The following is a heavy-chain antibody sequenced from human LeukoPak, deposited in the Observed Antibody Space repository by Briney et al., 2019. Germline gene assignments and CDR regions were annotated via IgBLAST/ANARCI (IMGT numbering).Heavy chain of an antibody. D-gene: IGHD2-2*01. CDR3: ARVGCSSTSWQLGLNY. CDR2: ISSSSSYI. CDR1: GFTFSSYS. Sequence: PGGSLRLSCAASGFTFSSYSMNWVRQAPGKGLEWVSSISSSSSYIYYADSVKGRFTISRDKAKNSLYLQMNSLRAEDTAVYYCARVGCSSTSWQLGLNYWGQGTLVTVSS. J-gene: IGHJ4*02. V-gene: IGHV3-21*01.